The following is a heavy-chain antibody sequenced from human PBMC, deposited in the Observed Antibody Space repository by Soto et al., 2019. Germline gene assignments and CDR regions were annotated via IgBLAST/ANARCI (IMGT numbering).Heavy chain of an antibody. CDR3: ARPSSSGMVGRIHCYYGMDV. V-gene: IGHV4-39*01. Sequence: SEPLSLPCTVVDGSSGGSSCYGGWIRQPPGRGLEWIGSIYDSGSAYYNPSRESRVTISVDTSKNQFCLKLSSVPAASTGVYYCARPSSSGMVGRIHCYYGMDVWGQGTTVTGSS. D-gene: IGHD6-6*01. CDR2: IYDSGSA. J-gene: IGHJ6*02. CDR1: DGSSGGSSCY.